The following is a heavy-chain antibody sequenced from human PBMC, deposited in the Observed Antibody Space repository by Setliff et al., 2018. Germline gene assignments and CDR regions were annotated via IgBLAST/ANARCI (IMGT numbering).Heavy chain of an antibody. V-gene: IGHV4-39*01. D-gene: IGHD3-10*02. J-gene: IGHJ6*03. CDR2: INYSGSS. CDR3: AKVDIDYVMTRDNTWQYIFYMDV. CDR1: GDSLSSGTQY. Sequence: PSETLSLTCGVLGDSLSSGTQYWAWIRQPPGKGLEWIGNINYSGSSYYNPSLKSRVTMSVDASKNQVSLKVTSVTAEDTAVYYCAKVDIDYVMTRDNTWQYIFYMDVWGRGTTVTVSS.